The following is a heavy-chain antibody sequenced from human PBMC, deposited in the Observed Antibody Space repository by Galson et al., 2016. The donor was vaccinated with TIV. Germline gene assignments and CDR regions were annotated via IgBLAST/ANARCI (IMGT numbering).Heavy chain of an antibody. CDR2: ITSTVDNR. Sequence: SLRLSCAASGFTFRSYSMNWVRQAPGKGLEWVSAITSTVDNRYYADSLKGRFTITRDNAKNSLFLQMNSLRAADTAVYYCARAGSGWYELDYWGQGTLVTVSS. D-gene: IGHD6-19*01. CDR1: GFTFRSYS. CDR3: ARAGSGWYELDY. J-gene: IGHJ4*02. V-gene: IGHV3-21*01.